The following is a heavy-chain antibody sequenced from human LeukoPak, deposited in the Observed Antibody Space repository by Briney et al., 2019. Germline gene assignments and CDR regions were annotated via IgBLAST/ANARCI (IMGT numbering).Heavy chain of an antibody. CDR2: ISFDGNNK. V-gene: IGHV3-30*18. D-gene: IGHD6-13*01. J-gene: IGHJ3*02. CDR1: GFPFISYA. Sequence: GGSLRLSCAASGFPFISYAMHWVRQAPGKGLEWVAVISFDGNNKYYTDSVKGRFTISRDNSKNILYLQMNSLTTEDTALYYCAKEVAAGEDIWGQGTVVTVSS. CDR3: AKEVAAGEDI.